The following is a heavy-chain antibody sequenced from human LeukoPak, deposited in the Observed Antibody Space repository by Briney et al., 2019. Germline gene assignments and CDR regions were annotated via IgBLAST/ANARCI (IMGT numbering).Heavy chain of an antibody. CDR3: ARGRYEISAAMDV. V-gene: IGHV3-53*01. CDR2: IYSGGST. Sequence: GGSLRHSCAASGFTVSSNYMSWVRQAPGKGLEWVSVIYSGGSTNYADSVRGRFTISRDNSKNTLYLQMSSLRDEDTAVYYCARGRYEISAAMDVWGQGTTVTVSS. D-gene: IGHD5-12*01. CDR1: GFTVSSNY. J-gene: IGHJ6*02.